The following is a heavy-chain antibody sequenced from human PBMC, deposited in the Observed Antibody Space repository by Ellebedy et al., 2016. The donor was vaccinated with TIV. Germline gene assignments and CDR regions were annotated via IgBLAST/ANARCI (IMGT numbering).Heavy chain of an antibody. J-gene: IGHJ4*02. CDR3: ARGSGSGTYYPYYFDY. V-gene: IGHV3-30-3*01. Sequence: GGSLRLSXAASGFIFSHYAMHWVRQAPGKGLEWVAVISYDGSNKYYADSVKGRFTISRDNSKNTLYLQMNSLRAEDTAVSYCARGSGSGTYYPYYFDYWGQGTLVTVSS. CDR1: GFIFSHYA. CDR2: ISYDGSNK. D-gene: IGHD3-10*01.